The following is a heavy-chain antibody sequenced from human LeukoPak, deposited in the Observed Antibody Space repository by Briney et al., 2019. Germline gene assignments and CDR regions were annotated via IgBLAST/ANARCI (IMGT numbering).Heavy chain of an antibody. J-gene: IGHJ6*03. Sequence: PSGTLSLTCAVSGGSISSSSYYWGWIRQPPGKGLEWIGSIYYSGSTYYNPSLKSRVTISVDTSKNQFSLKLSSVTAADTAVYYCARRGSTRYYYYMDVWGKGTTVTVSS. D-gene: IGHD2-15*01. CDR3: ARRGSTRYYYYMDV. V-gene: IGHV4-39*01. CDR2: IYYSGST. CDR1: GGSISSSSYY.